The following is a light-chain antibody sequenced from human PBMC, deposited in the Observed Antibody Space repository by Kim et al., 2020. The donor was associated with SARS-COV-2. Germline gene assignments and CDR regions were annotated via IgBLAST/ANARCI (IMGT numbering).Light chain of an antibody. CDR2: AAS. Sequence: DIQMTQSPSTLSESVGDRVTITCRESQVIGNDLGWYQQEPWKAPKRLIYAASTLQSGVPSRFSGSGSGTEFTLTINSLQHEYFATYFCLQHSCYSWRCGQWTKVYIK. CDR1: QVIGND. CDR3: LQHSCYSWR. J-gene: IGKJ1*01. V-gene: IGKV1-17*01.